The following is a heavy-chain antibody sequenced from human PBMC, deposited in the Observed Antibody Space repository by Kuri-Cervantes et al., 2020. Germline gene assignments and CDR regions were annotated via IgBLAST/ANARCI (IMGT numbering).Heavy chain of an antibody. CDR1: GYTFTGYY. D-gene: IGHD6-13*01. Sequence: ASVKVSCKASGYTFTGYYMHWVRQAPGQGLEWMGGFDPEDGETIYAQKFQGRVTMTEDTSTDTAYMELSSLRSEDTAVYYCATTPTRIAAAGTFEYYYYYYGMDVWGQGTTVTVSS. CDR3: ATTPTRIAAAGTFEYYYYYYGMDV. CDR2: FDPEDGET. J-gene: IGHJ6*02. V-gene: IGHV1-24*01.